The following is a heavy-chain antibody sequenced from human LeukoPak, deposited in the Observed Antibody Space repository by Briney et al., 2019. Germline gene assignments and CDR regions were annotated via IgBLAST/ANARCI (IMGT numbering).Heavy chain of an antibody. CDR3: AREGPCSGGSCYSWPLAYYYGMDV. D-gene: IGHD2-15*01. V-gene: IGHV1-69*13. CDR2: IIPIFGTA. Sequence: SVKVSCTASGGTFSSYAISWVRQAPGQGLEWVGGIIPIFGTANYAQKFQGRVTITADESTSTAYMELSSLRSEDTAVYYCAREGPCSGGSCYSWPLAYYYGMDVWGQGTTVTVSS. J-gene: IGHJ6*02. CDR1: GGTFSSYA.